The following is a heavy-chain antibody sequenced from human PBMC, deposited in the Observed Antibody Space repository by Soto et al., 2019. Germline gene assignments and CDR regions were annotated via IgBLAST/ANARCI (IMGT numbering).Heavy chain of an antibody. Sequence: PSETLSLTCAVYGGSFSSYYWSWIRQPPGKGLEWIGEINHSGSTNYNPSLKSRVTISVDTSKNQFSLKVSSVTAADTAVYYCARSIAAVYPFDPWDQGTLVTVSS. V-gene: IGHV4-34*01. CDR2: INHSGST. D-gene: IGHD6-13*01. J-gene: IGHJ5*02. CDR1: GGSFSSYY. CDR3: ARSIAAVYPFDP.